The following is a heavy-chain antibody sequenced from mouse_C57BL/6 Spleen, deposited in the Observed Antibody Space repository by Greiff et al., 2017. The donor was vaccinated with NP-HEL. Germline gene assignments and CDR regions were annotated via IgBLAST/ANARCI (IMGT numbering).Heavy chain of an antibody. D-gene: IGHD3-1*01. J-gene: IGHJ3*01. CDR2: ILPGSGST. CDR3: ARGGNPLGRPAWFAY. V-gene: IGHV1-9*01. Sequence: VQLQQSGAELMKPGASVKLSCKATGYTFTGYWIEWVKQRPGHGLEWIGEILPGSGSTNYNEKFKGKATFTADTSSNTAYMQLRSLTTEDSAIYDCARGGNPLGRPAWFAYWGQGTLVTVSA. CDR1: GYTFTGYW.